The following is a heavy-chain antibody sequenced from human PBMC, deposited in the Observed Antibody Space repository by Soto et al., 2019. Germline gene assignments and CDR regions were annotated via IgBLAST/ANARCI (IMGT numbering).Heavy chain of an antibody. CDR3: AREGGITIFGVVTG. CDR2: ISSSSSYI. CDR1: GFTFSSYS. D-gene: IGHD3-3*01. Sequence: GGSLRLSCAASGFTFSSYSMNWVRQAPGKGLEWVSSISSSSSYIYYADSVKGRFTISRDNAKNSLYLQMNSLRAEDTAVYYCAREGGITIFGVVTGWGQGTLVTFSS. J-gene: IGHJ4*02. V-gene: IGHV3-21*01.